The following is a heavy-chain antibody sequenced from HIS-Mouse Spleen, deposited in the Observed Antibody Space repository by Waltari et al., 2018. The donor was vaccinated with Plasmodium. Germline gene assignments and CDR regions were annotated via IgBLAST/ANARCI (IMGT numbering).Heavy chain of an antibody. CDR3: ATRTGERGYYYYGMDV. CDR1: GYSFTSYW. V-gene: IGHV5-51*01. CDR2: IYPGDSDT. D-gene: IGHD7-27*01. J-gene: IGHJ6*02. Sequence: EVQLVQSGAEVKKPGESLKISCKGSGYSFTSYWIGWVRQMPGKGLEWMGIIYPGDSDTRYRPSFQGQVTISADKSISTAYLQWSSLKASDTAMDYCATRTGERGYYYYGMDVWGQGTTVTVSS.